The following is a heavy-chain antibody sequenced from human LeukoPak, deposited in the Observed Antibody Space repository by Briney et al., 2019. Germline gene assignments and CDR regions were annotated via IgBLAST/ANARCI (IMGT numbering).Heavy chain of an antibody. J-gene: IGHJ6*02. CDR1: GYTFTSYY. CDR2: IIPIFGTA. V-gene: IGHV1-69*13. CDR3: ALPYYYDSSGYAPYYGMDV. Sequence: SVKVSCKASGYTFTSYYMHWVRQAPGQGLEWMGGIIPIFGTANYAQKFQGRVTITADESTSTAYMELSSLRSEDTAVYYCALPYYYDSSGYAPYYGMDVWGQGTTVTVSS. D-gene: IGHD3-22*01.